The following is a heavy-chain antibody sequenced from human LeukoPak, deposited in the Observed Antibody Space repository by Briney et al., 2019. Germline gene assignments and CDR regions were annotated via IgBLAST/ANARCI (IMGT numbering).Heavy chain of an antibody. CDR1: GGSFSGYY. CDR3: ATILSSGWTLDY. CDR2: INHSGST. V-gene: IGHV4-34*01. Sequence: SETLSLTCAVYGGSFSGYYWSWIRQPPGKGLEWIGEINHSGSTNYNPSLKSRVTISVDTSKNQFSLKLSSVTAADTAVYYCATILSSGWTLDYWGQGTLVTVSS. D-gene: IGHD6-19*01. J-gene: IGHJ4*02.